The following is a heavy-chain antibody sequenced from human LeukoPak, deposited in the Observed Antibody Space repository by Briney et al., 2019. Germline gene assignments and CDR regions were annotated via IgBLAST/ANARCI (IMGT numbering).Heavy chain of an antibody. CDR1: GFYFSSYS. CDR3: ARVEATTGRNYHYYYMDV. CDR2: INSGSTYM. V-gene: IGHV3-21*01. D-gene: IGHD1-1*01. Sequence: GGSLRLSCGASGFYFSSYSMNWVRQAPGKGLEWVSSINSGSTYMYYADSVKGRFTISRDNAKNSLHLQMYSLRAEDTAVYFCARVEATTGRNYHYYYMDVWGKGTTATVSS. J-gene: IGHJ6*03.